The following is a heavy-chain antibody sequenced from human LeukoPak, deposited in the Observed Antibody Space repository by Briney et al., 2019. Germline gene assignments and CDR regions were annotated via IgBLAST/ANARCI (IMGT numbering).Heavy chain of an antibody. D-gene: IGHD6-19*01. CDR2: ISYDGTDK. CDR1: GFTFSNYA. J-gene: IGHJ4*02. Sequence: GRSLRLSCAASGFTFSNYAMHWVRKAPAKGLEWVAVISYDGTDKYYADSVKGRFTISRDNSKNTLFLQMNSLRAEDTAMYYCAKGEGGDSGWYGDYWGQGTLVTVSS. V-gene: IGHV3-30*18. CDR3: AKGEGGDSGWYGDY.